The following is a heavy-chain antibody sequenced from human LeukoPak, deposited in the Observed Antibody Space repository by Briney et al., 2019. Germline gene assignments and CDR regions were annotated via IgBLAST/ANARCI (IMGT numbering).Heavy chain of an antibody. J-gene: IGHJ3*02. CDR3: ARDPLLSPDAFDI. D-gene: IGHD3-10*01. CDR1: GFTFSSYG. CDR2: IRYDGSNK. V-gene: IGHV3-30*02. Sequence: GGSLRLSCAASGFTFSSYGMHWVRQAPGKGLEWVAFIRYDGSNKYYADSVKGRFTISRDNSKNTLYLQMNSLRAEDTAVYYCARDPLLSPDAFDIWGQGTMVTVSS.